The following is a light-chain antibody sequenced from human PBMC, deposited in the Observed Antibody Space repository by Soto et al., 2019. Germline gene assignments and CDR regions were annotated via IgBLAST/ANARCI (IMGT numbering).Light chain of an antibody. Sequence: EIVMTQSPATLSLPPGQRATLSCRASQSVSSNLAWYQQILGQAPRLLISGASTRATGIPARSTGSGSGTEFTLTISSLQSEDFAVYYCQQYNNWPHSFGQGTKVDIK. J-gene: IGKJ2*01. CDR3: QQYNNWPHS. V-gene: IGKV3-15*01. CDR1: QSVSSN. CDR2: GAS.